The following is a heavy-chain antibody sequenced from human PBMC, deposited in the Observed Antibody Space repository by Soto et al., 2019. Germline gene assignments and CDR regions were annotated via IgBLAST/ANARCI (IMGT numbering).Heavy chain of an antibody. CDR1: GFTFSSYE. V-gene: IGHV3-48*03. J-gene: IGHJ6*02. CDR2: ISSSGSTI. CDR3: ERDAVLMDV. D-gene: IGHD3-10*01. Sequence: PVGSLRLSCAASGFTFSSYEMNWVRQAPGKGLEWVSYISSSGSTIYYADSVKGRFTISRDNAKNSLYLQMNSLRAEDTAVYYCERDAVLMDVWGQGTTVTVSS.